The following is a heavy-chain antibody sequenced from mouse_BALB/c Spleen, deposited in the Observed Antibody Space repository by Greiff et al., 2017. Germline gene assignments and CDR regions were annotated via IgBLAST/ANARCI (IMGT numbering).Heavy chain of an antibody. V-gene: IGHV5-12-1*01. D-gene: IGHD2-3*01. Sequence: EVQLVESGGGLVKPGGSLKLSCAASGFAFSSYDMSWVRQTPEKRLEWVAYISSGGGSTYYPDTVKGRFTISRDNAKNTLYLQMSSLKSEDTAMYYCTRDGDGADVWGAGTTVTVSS. CDR1: GFAFSSYD. CDR2: ISSGGGST. J-gene: IGHJ1*01. CDR3: TRDGDGADV.